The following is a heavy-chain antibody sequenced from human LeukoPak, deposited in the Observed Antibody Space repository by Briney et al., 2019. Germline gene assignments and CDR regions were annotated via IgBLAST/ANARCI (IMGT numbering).Heavy chain of an antibody. J-gene: IGHJ4*02. CDR1: GGSISSSNYY. V-gene: IGHV4-39*07. Sequence: SETLSLTCIVSGGSISSSNYYWGWIRQPPGKGLEWIGTIYAIGNTYYDPALKSRVTISVDKSKNQFSLNLNSVTAADTAVYYCGTGTTDSWGQGTLVTVSS. CDR2: IYAIGNT. D-gene: IGHD1-1*01. CDR3: GTGTTDS.